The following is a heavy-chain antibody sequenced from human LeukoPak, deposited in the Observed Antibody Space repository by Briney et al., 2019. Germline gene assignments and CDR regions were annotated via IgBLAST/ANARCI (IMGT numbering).Heavy chain of an antibody. CDR1: GYTFTGYY. J-gene: IGHJ4*02. D-gene: IGHD4-17*01. CDR3: RTDRYGDYGDYIDY. V-gene: IGHV1-2*02. Sequence: ASVNVSFKASGYTFTGYYMHWVRQAPGQGLEWMGWINPNSGGTNYAQKFQGRVTMTRDTSISTAYMELSRLRSDDTAVYYCRTDRYGDYGDYIDYWGQGTLVTVSS. CDR2: INPNSGGT.